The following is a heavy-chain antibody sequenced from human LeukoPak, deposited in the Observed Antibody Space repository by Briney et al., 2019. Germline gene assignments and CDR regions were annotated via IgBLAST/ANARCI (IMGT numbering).Heavy chain of an antibody. J-gene: IGHJ4*02. Sequence: PSETLSLTCAVYGGSFSGYYWSWIRQPPGKGLEWIGEINHSGSTNYNPSLKSRVTISVDTSKNQFSLKLSPVTAADTAVYYCASLRYGSGSYYSWGQGTLVTVSS. CDR3: ASLRYGSGSYYS. CDR2: INHSGST. V-gene: IGHV4-34*01. D-gene: IGHD3-10*01. CDR1: GGSFSGYY.